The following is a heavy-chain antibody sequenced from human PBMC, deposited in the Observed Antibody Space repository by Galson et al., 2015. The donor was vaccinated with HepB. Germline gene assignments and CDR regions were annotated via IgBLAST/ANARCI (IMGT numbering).Heavy chain of an antibody. CDR3: AKHVLRYFVRARPGYYFDY. D-gene: IGHD3-9*01. CDR1: GYTFTSYG. J-gene: IGHJ4*02. V-gene: IGHV1-18*04. Sequence: SVKVSCKASGYTFTSYGISWVRQAPGQGLEWMGWISAYNGNTNYAQKLQGRVTMTTDTSTSTAYMELRSLRSDDTAVYYCAKHVLRYFVRARPGYYFDYWGQGTLVTVSS. CDR2: ISAYNGNT.